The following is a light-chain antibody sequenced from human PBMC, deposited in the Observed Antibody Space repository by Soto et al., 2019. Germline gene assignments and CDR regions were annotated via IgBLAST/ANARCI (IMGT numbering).Light chain of an antibody. CDR3: QQRSNWPL. CDR1: QSVSSY. CDR2: DAS. V-gene: IGKV3-11*01. Sequence: EIVLTQSPATLSLSPGERATLSCRASQSVSSYLAWYQQKPGQAPRLLIYDASNRATGIPARFSGCGSGTDFTLTISSLEPEDFAGYYCQQRSNWPLFGGGTKVEIK. J-gene: IGKJ4*01.